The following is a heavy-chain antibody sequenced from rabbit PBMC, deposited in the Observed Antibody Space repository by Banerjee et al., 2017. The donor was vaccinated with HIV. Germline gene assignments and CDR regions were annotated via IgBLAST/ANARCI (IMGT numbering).Heavy chain of an antibody. J-gene: IGHJ4*01. CDR1: GFSFSSSYY. CDR3: ARNLENYAGSSYLAL. Sequence: QSLEESGGDLVKAGASLTLTCTASGFSFSSSYYMCWVRQAPGKGLKWIACIDGGSSGSAYYASWSKGRFTVSKTASTTVTLQMTSLTAADTATYFCARNLENYAGSSYLALWGPGTLVTVS. V-gene: IGHV1S40*01. CDR2: IDGGSSGSA. D-gene: IGHD8-1*01.